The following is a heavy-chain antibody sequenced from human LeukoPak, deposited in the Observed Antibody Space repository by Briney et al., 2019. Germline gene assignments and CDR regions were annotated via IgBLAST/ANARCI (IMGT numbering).Heavy chain of an antibody. V-gene: IGHV4-30-4*08. CDR3: ARSGGDFWSGYPEPSTFDY. CDR2: IYYSGST. CDR1: GGSFSGYY. Sequence: PSETLSLTCAVYGGSFSGYYWSWIRQPPGKGLEWIGYIYYSGSTYYNPSLKSRVTISVDTSRNQFSLKLSSVTAADTAVYYCARSGGDFWSGYPEPSTFDYWGQGTLVTVSS. D-gene: IGHD3-3*01. J-gene: IGHJ4*02.